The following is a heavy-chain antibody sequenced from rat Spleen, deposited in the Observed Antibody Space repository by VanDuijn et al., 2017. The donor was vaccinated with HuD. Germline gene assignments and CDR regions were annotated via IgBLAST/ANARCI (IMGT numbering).Heavy chain of an antibody. V-gene: IGHV5-25*01. Sequence: EVQLVESGGGLVQPGRSMRLSCTALGFTFSNYYMAWVRQAPTEGLEWVASISTDGDNTYYRDSVKGRFTISRDNAKNTQYLQMDSLKSEDTATYYCARHGGLRNWFAYWGQGTLVTVSS. CDR3: ARHGGLRNWFAY. D-gene: IGHD1-11*01. CDR2: ISTDGDNT. J-gene: IGHJ3*01. CDR1: GFTFSNYY.